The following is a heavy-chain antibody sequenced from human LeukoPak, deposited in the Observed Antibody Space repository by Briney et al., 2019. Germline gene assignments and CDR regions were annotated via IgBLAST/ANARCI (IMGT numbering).Heavy chain of an antibody. J-gene: IGHJ2*01. Sequence: SQTLSLTCSVSGGSIYSGTYYWSWIRQPAGKGLEWIGRIYTSGSTNYHPSLKSRVTVSLDISKNQFSLKLSSVTAADTAVYYCARETHMYCKSDSCYGYFDLWGRGTLVTVSS. V-gene: IGHV4-61*02. CDR2: IYTSGST. D-gene: IGHD2-2*01. CDR3: ARETHMYCKSDSCYGYFDL. CDR1: GGSIYSGTYY.